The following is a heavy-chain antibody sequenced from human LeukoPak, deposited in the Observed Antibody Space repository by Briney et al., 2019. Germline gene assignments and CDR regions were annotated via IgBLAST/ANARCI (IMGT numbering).Heavy chain of an antibody. CDR3: ASGGDSSGWFTTYYFDY. D-gene: IGHD6-19*01. Sequence: PGGSLRLSCAASGFTFSSYAMSWVRQAPGKGLEWVSSISSSGVSTYYADSVKGRFTISRDNAKNSLYLQMNSLRAEDTAVYYCASGGDSSGWFTTYYFDYWGQGTLVTVSS. V-gene: IGHV3-23*01. CDR2: ISSSGVST. J-gene: IGHJ4*02. CDR1: GFTFSSYA.